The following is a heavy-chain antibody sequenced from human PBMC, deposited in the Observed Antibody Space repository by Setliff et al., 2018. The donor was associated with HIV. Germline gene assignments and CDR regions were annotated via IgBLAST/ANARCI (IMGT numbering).Heavy chain of an antibody. CDR3: AREHCSGGSCNGFDI. D-gene: IGHD2-15*01. V-gene: IGHV4-39*01. Sequence: SETLSLTCTVSGGSISSTSYYWGWIRQPPGTGLEWIGSISSSGNTYYNPSLKSRVTTSVDTPKNQFSLKLNSVTAADTAMYYCAREHCSGGSCNGFDIWGQGTTVTVSS. J-gene: IGHJ3*02. CDR2: ISSSGNT. CDR1: GGSISSTSYY.